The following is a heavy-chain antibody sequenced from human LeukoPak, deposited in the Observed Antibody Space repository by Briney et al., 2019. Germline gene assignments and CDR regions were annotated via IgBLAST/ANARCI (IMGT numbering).Heavy chain of an antibody. CDR3: ARDPGYSSR. CDR2: ISAHSGNT. CDR1: GYTFTTYG. D-gene: IGHD6-13*01. V-gene: IGHV1-18*01. Sequence: GASVKVSCKTSGYTFTTYGFNWVRQAPGQGLEWMGWISAHSGNTNYAQKFQGRVTMTTDTSTSTAYMELRSLRSDDTAVYYCARDPGYSSRWGQGTLVTVSS. J-gene: IGHJ4*02.